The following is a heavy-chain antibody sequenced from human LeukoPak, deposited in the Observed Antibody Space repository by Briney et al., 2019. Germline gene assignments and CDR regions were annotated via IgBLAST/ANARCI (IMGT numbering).Heavy chain of an antibody. CDR2: ISAYNGNT. J-gene: IGHJ6*03. D-gene: IGHD3-3*01. CDR1: GYTFTSYG. Sequence: ASVKVSCKASGYTFTSYGISWVRQAPGQGLEWMGWISAYNGNTNYAQKLQGRVTMTTDISTSTAYMELRSLRSDDTAVYYCAREYYDFWSGYPPIYYYYMDVWGKGTTVTVSS. V-gene: IGHV1-18*01. CDR3: AREYYDFWSGYPPIYYYYMDV.